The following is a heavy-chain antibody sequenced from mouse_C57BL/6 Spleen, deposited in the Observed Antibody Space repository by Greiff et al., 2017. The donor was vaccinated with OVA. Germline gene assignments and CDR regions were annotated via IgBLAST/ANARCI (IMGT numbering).Heavy chain of an antibody. V-gene: IGHV5-6*01. CDR2: ISSGGSYT. CDR1: GFTFSSYG. D-gene: IGHD2-2*01. Sequence: EVKLVESGGDLVKPGGSLKLSCAASGFTFSSYGMSWVRQTPDKRLEWVATISSGGSYTYYPDSVKGRFTISSDNAKNTLYLQMCSLKSDVTALYYCARHDYGYVVVSWFAYWGPWTLVTVSA. J-gene: IGHJ3*01. CDR3: ARHDYGYVVVSWFAY.